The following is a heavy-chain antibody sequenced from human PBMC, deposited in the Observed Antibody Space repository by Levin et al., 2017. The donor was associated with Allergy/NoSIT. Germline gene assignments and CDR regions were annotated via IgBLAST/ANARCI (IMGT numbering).Heavy chain of an antibody. D-gene: IGHD4-23*01. CDR3: ARPSGGYGGWFDP. J-gene: IGHJ5*02. CDR1: GGSITRHY. V-gene: IGHV4-59*11. Sequence: SQTLSLTCTVSGGSITRHYWSWIRQFPVKGLEWIGYAHHSGTTNYNPSLKSRVTISVDTSKNQFSLKLTSVSAADTAVYYCARPSGGYGGWFDPWGQGTLVTVSS. CDR2: AHHSGTT.